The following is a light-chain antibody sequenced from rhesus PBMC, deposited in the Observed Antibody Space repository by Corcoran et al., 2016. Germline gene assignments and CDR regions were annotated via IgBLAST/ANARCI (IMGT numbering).Light chain of an antibody. CDR3: LQDIQLPLT. CDR2: LGS. J-gene: IGKJ4*01. Sequence: DIVMTQTPLSLPVTPGEPASISCRSSQSLLHSNGDTYLFWYLQKPGQSPQLLIYLGSNRASGVPERFSGRGSGTDVTLKISGVDAGGVGVYYCLQDIQLPLTFGGWTKVELK. CDR1: QSLLHSNGDTY. V-gene: IGKV2-78*01.